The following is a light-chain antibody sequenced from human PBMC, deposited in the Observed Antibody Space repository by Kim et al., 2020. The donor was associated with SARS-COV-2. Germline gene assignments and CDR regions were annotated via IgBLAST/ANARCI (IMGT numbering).Light chain of an antibody. V-gene: IGLV1-40*01. J-gene: IGLJ7*01. CDR1: SSNVGPAYY. CDR3: QSYDNSLSGFAV. CDR2: ANR. Sequence: VIITCAGSSSNVGPAYYVNWFQQLPRTAPKHLIYANRNRPSGVADRFPGSRSGTSASLAIAGLQAEDEATYYCQSYDNSLSGFAVFGGGTQLTVL.